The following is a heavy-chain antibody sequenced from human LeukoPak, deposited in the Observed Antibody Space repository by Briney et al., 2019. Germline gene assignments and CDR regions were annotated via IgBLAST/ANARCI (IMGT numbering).Heavy chain of an antibody. CDR1: GFTFSDYY. CDR2: ISSRSSYT. CDR3: AKFGILTGYYGDY. Sequence: GGSLRLSCAASGFTFSDYYMTWIRQAPGKGLEWVSYISSRSSYTVYADSVKGRFTISRDNSKNTLYLQMNSLRAEDTAVYYCAKFGILTGYYGDYWGQGTLVTVSS. D-gene: IGHD3-9*01. J-gene: IGHJ4*02. V-gene: IGHV3-11*06.